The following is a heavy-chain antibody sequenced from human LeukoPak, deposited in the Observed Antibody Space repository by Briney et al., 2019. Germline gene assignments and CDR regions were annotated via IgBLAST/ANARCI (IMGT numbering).Heavy chain of an antibody. V-gene: IGHV4-59*01. CDR3: ARDKGPYWYFDL. Sequence: SETLSLTCTVSGGSISSYYWNWIRQPPGKGVEWIGNIYNSGSTDYNPSLKSRVTDYNPSLKSRVTISVDTSKNQISLKLSSVTAADTAVYYCARDKGPYWYFDLWGRSTLVTVSS. J-gene: IGHJ2*01. CDR1: GGSISSYY. CDR2: IYNSGST.